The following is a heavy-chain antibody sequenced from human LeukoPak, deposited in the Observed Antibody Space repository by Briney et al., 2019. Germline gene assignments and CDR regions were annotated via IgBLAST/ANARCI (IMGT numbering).Heavy chain of an antibody. CDR1: GFTFSSYG. CDR2: INHDATEK. D-gene: IGHD3-10*01. J-gene: IGHJ4*02. Sequence: PGGSLRLSCAGSGFTFSSYGMHWVRQAPGRGLEWVANINHDATEKYYVDSVKGRFTISRDNAKNTLYLQMNSLRAEDTAVYYCARDRKSLNVLLWFGELDYWGQGTLVTVSS. V-gene: IGHV3-7*01. CDR3: ARDRKSLNVLLWFGELDY.